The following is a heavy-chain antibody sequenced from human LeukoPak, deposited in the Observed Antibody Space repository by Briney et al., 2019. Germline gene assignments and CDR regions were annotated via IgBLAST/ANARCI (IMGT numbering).Heavy chain of an antibody. Sequence: GGSLRLSCAASGFTFSSYAMYWVRQAPGKGLEWVAVISYDGSNKYYADSVKGRFTISRDNSKNTLYPQMNSLRAEDTAVYYCANKRIVGATFDYWGQGTLVTVSS. V-gene: IGHV3-30-3*01. CDR2: ISYDGSNK. CDR3: ANKRIVGATFDY. D-gene: IGHD1-26*01. CDR1: GFTFSSYA. J-gene: IGHJ4*02.